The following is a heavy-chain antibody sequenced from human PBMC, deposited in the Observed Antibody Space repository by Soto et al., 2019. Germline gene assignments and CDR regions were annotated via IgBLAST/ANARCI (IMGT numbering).Heavy chain of an antibody. D-gene: IGHD3-10*01. CDR1: GFTFSSYS. V-gene: IGHV3-21*01. J-gene: IGHJ3*02. CDR3: AFAGSGSYSNVADAFDI. CDR2: ISSSGTYI. Sequence: EVQLVESGGGLVKPGGSLRLSCAASGFTFSSYSMNWVRQAPGKGLEWVLSISSSGTYIYYADSVKGRFTISRDNAKNSLYLQMNSLRAEDTAVYYCAFAGSGSYSNVADAFDIWGQGTMVTVSS.